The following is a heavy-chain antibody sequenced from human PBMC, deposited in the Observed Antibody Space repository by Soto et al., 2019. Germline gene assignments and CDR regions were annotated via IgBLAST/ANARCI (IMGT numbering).Heavy chain of an antibody. Sequence: SETLSLTCTVSGGSISSGDYYWSWILHPPGKGLEWIGYIYYSGSTYYNPSLKSRVTISVDTSKNQFSLKLSSVTAADTAVYYCARLILEATARFGTNDYYGMDVGGQGTTVTVSS. CDR1: GGSISSGDYY. CDR2: IYYSGST. V-gene: IGHV4-30-4*01. J-gene: IGHJ6*02. D-gene: IGHD3-10*01. CDR3: ARLILEATARFGTNDYYGMDV.